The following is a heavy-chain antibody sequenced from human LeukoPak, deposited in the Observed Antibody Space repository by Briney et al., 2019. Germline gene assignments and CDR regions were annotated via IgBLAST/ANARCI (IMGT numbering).Heavy chain of an antibody. Sequence: GGSLRLSCAASGFTFTSYAMHWVRQAPGKGLEWVAVISYDGSNKYYADSVKGRFTISRDNSKNTLYLQMNSLRAEDTAVYYCARDRTTALDYWGQGTLVTVSS. V-gene: IGHV3-30-3*01. CDR1: GFTFTSYA. J-gene: IGHJ4*02. CDR3: ARDRTTALDY. D-gene: IGHD1-7*01. CDR2: ISYDGSNK.